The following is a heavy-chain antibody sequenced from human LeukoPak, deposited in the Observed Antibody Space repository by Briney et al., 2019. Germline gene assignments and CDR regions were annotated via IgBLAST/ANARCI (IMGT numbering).Heavy chain of an antibody. CDR3: AREVFYYDNSGRPPYFDY. CDR2: INPNSGGT. D-gene: IGHD3-22*01. Sequence: ASVKVSCKASGYTFTGYYMHWVRQAPGQGLEWMGWINPNSGGTNYAQKFQGRVTMTRDTSISTAYMELSRLRSEDTAVYYCAREVFYYDNSGRPPYFDYWGQGTLVTVSS. CDR1: GYTFTGYY. V-gene: IGHV1-2*02. J-gene: IGHJ4*02.